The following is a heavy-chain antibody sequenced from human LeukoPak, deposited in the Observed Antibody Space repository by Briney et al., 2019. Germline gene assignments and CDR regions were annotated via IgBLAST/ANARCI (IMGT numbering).Heavy chain of an antibody. Sequence: PSETLSLTCTVSGYSISSGYYWGWIRQPPGKGLEWIGSIYHSGSTYYNPSLKSRVTISVDTSKNQFSLKLSSVTAADTAVYYCARVSCSSTSCYGGRYYFDYWGQGTLVTVSS. CDR1: GYSISSGYY. V-gene: IGHV4-38-2*02. CDR3: ARVSCSSTSCYGGRYYFDY. CDR2: IYHSGST. J-gene: IGHJ4*02. D-gene: IGHD2-2*01.